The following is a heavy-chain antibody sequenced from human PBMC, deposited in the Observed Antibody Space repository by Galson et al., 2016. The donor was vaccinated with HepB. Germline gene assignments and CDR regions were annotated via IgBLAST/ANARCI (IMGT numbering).Heavy chain of an antibody. J-gene: IGHJ6*03. V-gene: IGHV4-31*03. Sequence: TLSLTCNVSGGSISVGPHSWSWIRQHPGKGLEWIGYIYYSGSTYYNPSLKSRVTISRDTSKNQFSLELSSVTAADTAFYYGARVAGVDYYHHYMDVWGKATTVTVSS. CDR2: IYYSGST. D-gene: IGHD5-12*01. CDR1: GGSISVGPHS. CDR3: ARVAGVDYYHHYMDV.